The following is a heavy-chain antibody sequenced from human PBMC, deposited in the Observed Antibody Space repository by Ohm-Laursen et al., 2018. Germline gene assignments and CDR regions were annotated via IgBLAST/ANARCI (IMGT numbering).Heavy chain of an antibody. Sequence: SLRLSCAASGFTFDDYAMHWVRHAPGKGLEWVSGICWNSGSIGYADSVKGRFTISRDNAKNSLYLQMNSLRAEDTALYYCAKDMGLLWFGEETSYNYYYGMDVWGQGTPVTVSS. V-gene: IGHV3-9*01. CDR2: ICWNSGSI. CDR3: AKDMGLLWFGEETSYNYYYGMDV. D-gene: IGHD3-10*01. CDR1: GFTFDDYA. J-gene: IGHJ6*02.